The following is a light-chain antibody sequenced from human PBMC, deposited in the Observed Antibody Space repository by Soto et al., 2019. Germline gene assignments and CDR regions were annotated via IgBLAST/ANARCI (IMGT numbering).Light chain of an antibody. CDR1: SSDVGGYNY. J-gene: IGLJ2*01. CDR2: DVN. CDR3: CSYAGSYSVV. V-gene: IGLV2-11*01. Sequence: QSALTQPRSVSGSPGQSVTISCTGTSSDVGGYNYVSWYQHHPGKAPKLMIYDVNERPSGVPDRFSGSKSGNTASLTISGLQAEDEADYSCCSYAGSYSVVFGGGTKVTVL.